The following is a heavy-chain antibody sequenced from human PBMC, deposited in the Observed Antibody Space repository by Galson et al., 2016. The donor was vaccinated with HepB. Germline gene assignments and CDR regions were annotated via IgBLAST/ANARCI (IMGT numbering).Heavy chain of an antibody. J-gene: IGHJ4*01. D-gene: IGHD5-24*01. CDR2: ISYDGNNK. CDR1: GCTFSSYA. CDR3: AREQGKWLQAQYYFDF. V-gene: IGHV3-30-3*01. Sequence: SLRLSCAASGCTFSSYAMHWVRQAPGKGLEWVTIISYDGNNKYYADSVEGRFTISRDNSKNTLYLQMNSLRAEDTAVYYCAREQGKWLQAQYYFDFWGHGILVTVSS.